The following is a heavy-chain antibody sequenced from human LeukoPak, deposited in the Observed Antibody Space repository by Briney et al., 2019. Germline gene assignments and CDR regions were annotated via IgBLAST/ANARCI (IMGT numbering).Heavy chain of an antibody. D-gene: IGHD3-9*01. CDR2: VYSSGST. Sequence: SETLSLTCTVSGGSISSTTYYWGWIRQPPGKGLEWIGSVYSSGSTYYNPSLKSRVTISVDTSKNQFSLKLSSVTAADTATYYCARHVNDILTTLGAHFDYWGQGTLVTVSS. CDR3: ARHVNDILTTLGAHFDY. CDR1: GGSISSTTYY. V-gene: IGHV4-39*01. J-gene: IGHJ4*02.